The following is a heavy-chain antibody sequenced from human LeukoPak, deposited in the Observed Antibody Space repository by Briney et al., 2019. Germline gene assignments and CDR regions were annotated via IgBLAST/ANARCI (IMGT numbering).Heavy chain of an antibody. D-gene: IGHD3-22*01. CDR1: GGSISSGGYY. J-gene: IGHJ4*02. V-gene: IGHV4-30-2*01. Sequence: PSETLSLTCTVSGGSISSGGYYWSWIRQPPGKGLEWIGYIYHSGSTYYNPSLKSRVTISVDRSKNQFSLKLSSVTAADTAVYYCARGERDSSGYSSRDYWGQGTLVTVSS. CDR3: ARGERDSSGYSSRDY. CDR2: IYHSGST.